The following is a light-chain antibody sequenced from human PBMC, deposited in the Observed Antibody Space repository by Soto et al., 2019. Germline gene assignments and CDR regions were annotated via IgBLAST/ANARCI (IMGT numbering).Light chain of an antibody. V-gene: IGLV2-14*03. CDR2: DVN. Sequence: QSALTQPASVSGSPGQSITISCTGSSSDVGGYNYVSWYQHHPDKAPKLMIFDVNHRPSGVSNRFSGSKSGNTASLTISGLQAEDEADYYCSSYTSSSALVVFGGGTKLTAL. J-gene: IGLJ2*01. CDR1: SSDVGGYNY. CDR3: SSYTSSSALVV.